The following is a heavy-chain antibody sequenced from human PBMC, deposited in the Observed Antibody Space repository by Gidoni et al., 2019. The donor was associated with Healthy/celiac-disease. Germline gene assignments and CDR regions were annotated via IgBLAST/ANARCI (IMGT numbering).Heavy chain of an antibody. J-gene: IGHJ6*02. CDR1: GGSLRSGGYY. D-gene: IGHD3-3*01. V-gene: IGHV4-31*03. CDR2: IYYSGST. Sequence: QVQLQESGPGLVKPSQTLSLTCTVSGGSLRSGGYYWSWIRQHPGKGLEWIGYIYYSGSTYYNPSLKSRVTISVDTSKNQFSLKLSSVTAADTAVYYCARRLRFLEWPGGMDVWGQGTTVTVSS. CDR3: ARRLRFLEWPGGMDV.